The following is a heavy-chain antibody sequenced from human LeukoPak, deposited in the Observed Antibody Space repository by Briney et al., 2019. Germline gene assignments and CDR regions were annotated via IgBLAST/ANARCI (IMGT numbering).Heavy chain of an antibody. J-gene: IGHJ4*02. CDR3: ARGRYDSSGYYSDY. Sequence: ASVKVSCKASGYTFTGYYMHWVRQAPGQGLEWKGWINPNSGGTNYAQKFQGRVTMTRDTSISTAYMELSRLRSDDTAVYYCARGRYDSSGYYSDYWGQGTLVTVSS. D-gene: IGHD3-22*01. V-gene: IGHV1-2*02. CDR2: INPNSGGT. CDR1: GYTFTGYY.